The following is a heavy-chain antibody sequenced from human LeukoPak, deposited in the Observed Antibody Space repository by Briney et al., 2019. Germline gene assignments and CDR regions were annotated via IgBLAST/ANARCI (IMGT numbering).Heavy chain of an antibody. V-gene: IGHV4-34*01. CDR2: INHSGST. D-gene: IGHD6-13*01. J-gene: IGHJ4*02. CDR3: ARVLIAAAASFDY. CDR1: GGSFSGYY. Sequence: PSETLSLTCAVYGGSFSGYYWSWIRQPPGKGLEWIGEINHSGSTNYNPSLKSRVTISVDTSKNQFSLKLSSVTAADTAVYYCARVLIAAAASFDYWGQGTLVTVSS.